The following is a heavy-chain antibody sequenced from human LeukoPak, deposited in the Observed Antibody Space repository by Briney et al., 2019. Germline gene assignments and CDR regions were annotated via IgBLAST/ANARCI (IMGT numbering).Heavy chain of an antibody. D-gene: IGHD6-13*01. CDR3: ARGGSSWYQDWFDP. Sequence: ASVKVSCKASGGTFSSYAISWVRQAPGQGLEWMGWINPNSGGTNYAQKFQGRVTMTRDTSISTAYMELSRLRSDDTAVYYCARGGSSWYQDWFDPWGQGTLVTVSS. J-gene: IGHJ5*02. V-gene: IGHV1-2*02. CDR2: INPNSGGT. CDR1: GGTFSSYA.